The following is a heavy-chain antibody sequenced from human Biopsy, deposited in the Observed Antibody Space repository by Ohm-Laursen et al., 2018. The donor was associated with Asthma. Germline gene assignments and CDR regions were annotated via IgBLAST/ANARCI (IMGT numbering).Heavy chain of an antibody. CDR1: GGSISSDY. V-gene: IGHV3-53*05. J-gene: IGHJ4*02. CDR3: AREGVAGTHIED. D-gene: IGHD6-19*01. Sequence: GTLSLTCTVSGGSISSDYWSWLRQSPGKGLEWVSVIYSGGTSHTADSVKGRFTISRDNSKNTLSLQMNSLTAEDTAVYYCAREGVAGTHIEDWGQGTLVTVSS. CDR2: IYSGGTS.